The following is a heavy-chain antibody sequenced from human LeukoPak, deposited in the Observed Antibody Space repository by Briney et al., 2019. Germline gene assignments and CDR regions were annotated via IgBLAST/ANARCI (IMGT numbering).Heavy chain of an antibody. D-gene: IGHD7-27*01. V-gene: IGHV1-8*01. CDR2: MKSNNGHT. CDR1: GYTFTSFD. Sequence: GASVKVSCKASGYTFTSFDFNWVRQATGQGLEWMGWMKSNNGHTGYAQKFQGRVTMTRDTSISTAYMELSSLTFEDTAVYYCARGPPNWGKVGYWGQGTLVTVSS. CDR3: ARGPPNWGKVGY. J-gene: IGHJ4*02.